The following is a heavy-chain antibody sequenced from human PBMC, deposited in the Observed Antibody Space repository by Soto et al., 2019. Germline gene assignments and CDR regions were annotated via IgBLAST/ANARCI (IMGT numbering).Heavy chain of an antibody. CDR3: ARRRASDYGGNHHPYYFDR. CDR2: ISYSGRT. CDR1: GASIITDNYF. V-gene: IGHV4-39*01. Sequence: KTXGTLSLTCTVSGASIITDNYFWVWIRQSPRRGLELIGSISYSGRTYDNPSLQSRVTISIDASKNQFSLKLTSVTTADTAVYYCARRRASDYGGNHHPYYFDRWGQGALVTVSS. D-gene: IGHD4-17*01. J-gene: IGHJ4*02.